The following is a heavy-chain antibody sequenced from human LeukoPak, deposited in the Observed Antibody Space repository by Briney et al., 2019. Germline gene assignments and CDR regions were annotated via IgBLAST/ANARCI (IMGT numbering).Heavy chain of an antibody. D-gene: IGHD3-22*01. Sequence: GGSLRLSCAASGFTFSNYWMSWVRQAPGKGLEWVANIKEDGSEKYYVDSVKGRFTISRDNAKNTLYLQMNSLRAEDTAVYYCAKDRDDSSGYYYVPGPFDYWGQGTLVTVSS. CDR1: GFTFSNYW. J-gene: IGHJ4*02. V-gene: IGHV3-7*03. CDR2: IKEDGSEK. CDR3: AKDRDDSSGYYYVPGPFDY.